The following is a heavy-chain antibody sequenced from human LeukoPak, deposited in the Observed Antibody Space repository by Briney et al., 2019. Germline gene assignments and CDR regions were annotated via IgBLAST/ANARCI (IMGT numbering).Heavy chain of an antibody. J-gene: IGHJ3*02. V-gene: IGHV1-2*02. CDR1: GYTFTGYY. CDR3: ATAVAVHHDAFDI. D-gene: IGHD6-19*01. Sequence: GASVKVSCKASGYTFTGYYMHWVRQAPGQGLEWMGWINPNSGGTNYAQKFQGRVTITRDTSISTAYMELSRLRSDDTAVYYCATAVAVHHDAFDIWGQGTMVTVSS. CDR2: INPNSGGT.